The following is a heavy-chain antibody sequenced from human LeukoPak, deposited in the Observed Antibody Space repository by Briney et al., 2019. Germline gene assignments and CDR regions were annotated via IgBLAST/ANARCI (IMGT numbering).Heavy chain of an antibody. CDR1: GGSISSYY. CDR3: ARAPNYGGNSRPSHFDY. D-gene: IGHD4-23*01. Sequence: SETLSLTCTVSGGSISSYYWSWIRQPPGKGLEWIGYIYYSGSTNYNPSLKSRVTISVDTSKNQFSLKLSSVTAADTAVYYCARAPNYGGNSRPSHFDYWDQGTLVTVSS. J-gene: IGHJ4*02. V-gene: IGHV4-59*01. CDR2: IYYSGST.